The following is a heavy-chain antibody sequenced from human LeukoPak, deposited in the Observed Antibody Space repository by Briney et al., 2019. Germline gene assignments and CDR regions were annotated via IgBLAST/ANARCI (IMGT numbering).Heavy chain of an antibody. CDR2: ISSSGSTI. V-gene: IGHV3-11*01. J-gene: IGHJ6*02. Sequence: GGSLRLSCAASGFTLSDYYVSGIRQAPGEGREWVSYISSSGSTIYYADSVKGRFTITRDNAKNSLYLQMNSLRAEDTAVDYCARDGAPAAAGIYYDMDVWGQGTTVTVSS. CDR1: GFTLSDYY. CDR3: ARDGAPAAAGIYYDMDV. D-gene: IGHD6-13*01.